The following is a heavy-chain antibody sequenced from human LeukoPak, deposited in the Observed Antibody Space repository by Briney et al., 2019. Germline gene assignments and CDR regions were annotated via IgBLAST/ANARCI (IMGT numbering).Heavy chain of an antibody. J-gene: IGHJ4*02. D-gene: IGHD6-13*01. CDR2: INHSGST. CDR3: ARERAAAGTVADY. Sequence: SETLSLTCAVYGGSFSGYYWSWIRQPPGKGLEWIGEINHSGSTNYNPSLKSRVTISVDTSKNQFSLKLSSVTAADTAVYCCARERAAAGTVADYWGQGTLVTVSS. CDR1: GGSFSGYY. V-gene: IGHV4-34*01.